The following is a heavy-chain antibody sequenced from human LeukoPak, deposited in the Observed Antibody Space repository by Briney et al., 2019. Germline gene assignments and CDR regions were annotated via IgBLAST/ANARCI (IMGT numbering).Heavy chain of an antibody. CDR1: GGSISSYY. CDR3: ARGGNAGFDY. D-gene: IGHD4-23*01. Sequence: SETLSLTCTVSGGSISSYYWSWIRQPPGKGLEWIGYIYYSGSTNYNPSLKSRVTISVDTSKNQFSLKLSSVTAADTAVYYCARGGNAGFDYWGQGTLVTVSS. CDR2: IYYSGST. J-gene: IGHJ4*02. V-gene: IGHV4-59*08.